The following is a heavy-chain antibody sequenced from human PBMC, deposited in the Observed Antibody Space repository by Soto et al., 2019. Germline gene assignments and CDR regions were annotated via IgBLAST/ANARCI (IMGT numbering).Heavy chain of an antibody. CDR1: GGTFSSYA. D-gene: IGHD2-15*01. CDR3: ARKSVVAATQRPMLYYYGMDV. J-gene: IGHJ6*02. CDR2: IIPIFGTA. Sequence: QVQLVQSGAEVKKPGSSVKVSCKASGGTFSSYAISWVRQAPGQGLEWMGGIIPIFGTANYAQKFQGRVTITADESTSTAYMELCSLRSEDTAVYYCARKSVVAATQRPMLYYYGMDVWGQGTTVTVSS. V-gene: IGHV1-69*01.